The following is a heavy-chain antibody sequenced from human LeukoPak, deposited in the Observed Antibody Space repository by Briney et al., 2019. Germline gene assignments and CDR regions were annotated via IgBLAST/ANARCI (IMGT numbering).Heavy chain of an antibody. D-gene: IGHD2-2*01. CDR3: ARAGQPPQDCSSISCYLSDP. V-gene: IGHV3-23*01. Sequence: GGPLRLSCAASGFTFSSYAMSWVRQAPGKGLEWVSAISGGGGSTYYADSVKGRFTISRDSSKNTLYLQMNSLRAEDTAVYFCARAGQPPQDCSSISCYLSDPWGQGTLVSVSS. CDR2: ISGGGGST. J-gene: IGHJ5*02. CDR1: GFTFSSYA.